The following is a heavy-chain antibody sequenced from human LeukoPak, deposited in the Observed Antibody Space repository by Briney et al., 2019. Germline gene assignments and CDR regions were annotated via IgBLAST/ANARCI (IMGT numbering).Heavy chain of an antibody. CDR2: ISESGGST. Sequence: PGGSLRLSCAASGFRFSSYAMNWVRQAPGRGLEWVSVISESGGSTYYADSVKGRFTISRDNSKNTLYLQMRSLRAEDTAIYYCAKDARPFFDILTGYYKSYFDYWGQGILVSVSS. J-gene: IGHJ4*02. CDR1: GFRFSSYA. CDR3: AKDARPFFDILTGYYKSYFDY. D-gene: IGHD3-9*01. V-gene: IGHV3-23*01.